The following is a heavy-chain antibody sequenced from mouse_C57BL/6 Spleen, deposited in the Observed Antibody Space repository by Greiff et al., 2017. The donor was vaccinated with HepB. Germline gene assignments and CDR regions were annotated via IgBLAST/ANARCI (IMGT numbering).Heavy chain of an antibody. CDR1: GFTFSDYG. CDR3: ARANYDYDVDYFDY. Sequence: EVQLVESGGGLVKPGGSLKLSCAASGFTFSDYGMHWVRQAPEKGLEWVAYISSGSSTIYYADTVKGRFTISRDNAKNTLFLQMTSLRSEDTAMYYCARANYDYDVDYFDYWGQGTTLTVSS. CDR2: ISSGSSTI. D-gene: IGHD2-4*01. J-gene: IGHJ2*01. V-gene: IGHV5-17*01.